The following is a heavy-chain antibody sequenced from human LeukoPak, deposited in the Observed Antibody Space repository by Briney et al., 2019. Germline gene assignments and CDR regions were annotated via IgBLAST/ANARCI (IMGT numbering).Heavy chain of an antibody. CDR3: ARGLSDYGGNSDFDFQFDY. J-gene: IGHJ4*02. CDR1: GGTFSSYA. CDR2: IIPIFGTA. V-gene: IGHV1-69*05. D-gene: IGHD4-23*01. Sequence: ASVKVSCKASGGTFSSYAISWVRQAPGQGLEWMGGIIPIFGTANYAQKFRGRVTVTTDESTSTAYMELSSLRSEDTAVYYCARGLSDYGGNSDFDFQFDYWGQGTLVTVSS.